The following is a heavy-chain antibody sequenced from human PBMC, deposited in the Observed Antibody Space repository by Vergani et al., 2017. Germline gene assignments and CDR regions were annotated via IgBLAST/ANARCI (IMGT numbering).Heavy chain of an antibody. CDR2: INHSGST. CDR3: ARGRYCSSTSCYSNFDY. Sequence: QVQLQQWGAGLLKPSETLSLTCAVYGGSFSGYYWSWIRQPPGKGLEWIGEINHSGSTNYNPSLKSRVTISVDTSKNQLSLKLSSVTAADTAVYYCARGRYCSSTSCYSNFDYWGQGTLVTVSS. J-gene: IGHJ4*02. CDR1: GGSFSGYY. V-gene: IGHV4-34*01. D-gene: IGHD2-2*01.